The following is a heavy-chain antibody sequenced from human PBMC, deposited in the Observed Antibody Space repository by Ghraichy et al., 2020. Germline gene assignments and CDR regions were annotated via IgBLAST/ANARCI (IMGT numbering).Heavy chain of an antibody. J-gene: IGHJ6*02. V-gene: IGHV3-48*02. Sequence: LTCVGSGFTISSYSMNWVRQSPGKGLEWVSYITSSGRTIFYADSVKGRFTISRDNAQNSLHLQMNSLRDEDTAVYYCARGSTVVRFFYYDGMDVWGQGTTVTVSS. CDR3: ARGSTVVRFFYYDGMDV. CDR2: ITSSGRTI. CDR1: GFTISSYS. D-gene: IGHD4-23*01.